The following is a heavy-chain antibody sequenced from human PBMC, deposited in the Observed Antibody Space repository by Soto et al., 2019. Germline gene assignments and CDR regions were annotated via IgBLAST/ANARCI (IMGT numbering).Heavy chain of an antibody. Sequence: GGSLRLSCAASGFTFSSYAMSWVRQAPGKGLEWVSAISGSGGSTYYADSVKGRFTISRDNSKNTLYLQMNSLRAEDTAVYYCAKTGWADCSSTSCYEYWGQGTLVTVSS. CDR1: GFTFSSYA. CDR2: ISGSGGST. D-gene: IGHD2-2*01. CDR3: AKTGWADCSSTSCYEY. V-gene: IGHV3-23*01. J-gene: IGHJ4*02.